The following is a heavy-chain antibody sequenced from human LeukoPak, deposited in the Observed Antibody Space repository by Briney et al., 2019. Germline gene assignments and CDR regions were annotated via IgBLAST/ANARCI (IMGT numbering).Heavy chain of an antibody. V-gene: IGHV4-39*07. J-gene: IGHJ4*02. CDR2: IYYSGST. D-gene: IGHD3-22*01. Sequence: SETLSLTCTVSGGSISSSSYYWVWIRQPPGKGLEWIGSIYYSGSTNYNPSLKSRVTISVDTSKNQFSLKLSSVTAADTAVYYCARGLRGSYDSSGYYYDYWGQGTLVTVSS. CDR1: GGSISSSSYY. CDR3: ARGLRGSYDSSGYYYDY.